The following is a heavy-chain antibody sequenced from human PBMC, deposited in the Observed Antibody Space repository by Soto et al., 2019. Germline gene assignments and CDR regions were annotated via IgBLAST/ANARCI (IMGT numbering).Heavy chain of an antibody. D-gene: IGHD6-13*01. Sequence: VLLLESGGGLVQPGGSLRLSCAASGFTFSNYDMGWVRQAPGKGLELVSFISGSGSGPYYADSVKGLFTISRDNAENTLYLQMNSLRVEDTAVYYCAKLQSWRALDYWGQGTLVIVSS. CDR2: ISGSGSGP. CDR3: AKLQSWRALDY. J-gene: IGHJ4*02. CDR1: GFTFSNYD. V-gene: IGHV3-23*01.